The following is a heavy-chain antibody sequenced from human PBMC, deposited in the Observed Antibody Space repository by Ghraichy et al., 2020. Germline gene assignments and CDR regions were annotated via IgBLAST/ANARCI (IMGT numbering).Heavy chain of an antibody. D-gene: IGHD4-23*01. J-gene: IGHJ6*02. V-gene: IGHV1-69*13. CDR1: GGTFSSYA. CDR3: ARTTVVTPLYYYYGMDV. Sequence: SVKVSCKASGGTFSSYAISWVRQAPGQGLEWMGGIIPIFGTANYAQKFQGRVTITADESTSTAYMELSSLRSEDTAVYYCARTTVVTPLYYYYGMDVWGQGTTVTVSS. CDR2: IIPIFGTA.